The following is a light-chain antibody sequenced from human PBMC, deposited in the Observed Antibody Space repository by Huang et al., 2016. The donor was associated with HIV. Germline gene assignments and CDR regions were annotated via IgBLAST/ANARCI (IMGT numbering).Light chain of an antibody. V-gene: IGKV2-28*01. CDR1: QSLLQNNGYNY. CDR2: LAS. Sequence: DIVMTQSPLSLPVPPGEPASISCMSSQSLLQNNGYNYLSWSLQKPGQSPQLLISLASNRASGVPDRFSGSGSGTHFTLKISRVEAEDSGVYYCMQDLQTPYTFGQGTKLEI. J-gene: IGKJ2*01. CDR3: MQDLQTPYT.